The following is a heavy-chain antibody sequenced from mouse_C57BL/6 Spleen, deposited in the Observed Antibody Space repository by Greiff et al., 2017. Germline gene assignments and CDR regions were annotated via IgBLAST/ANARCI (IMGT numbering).Heavy chain of an antibody. Sequence: VQLQQSGAELVKPGASVKLSCKASGYTFTEYTIHWVKQRSGQGLEWIGGFYPGSGSIKYNEKFKDKATLTADKSSSTVYMELSRFTSDESAVYFCARHYQYGAWFAYWGQGTLVTVSA. CDR1: GYTFTEYT. CDR3: ARHYQYGAWFAY. D-gene: IGHD1-1*01. J-gene: IGHJ3*01. V-gene: IGHV1-62-2*01. CDR2: FYPGSGSI.